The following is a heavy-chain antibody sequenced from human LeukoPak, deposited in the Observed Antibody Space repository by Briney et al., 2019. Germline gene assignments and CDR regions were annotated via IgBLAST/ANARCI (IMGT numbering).Heavy chain of an antibody. CDR1: GGSFSDYY. J-gene: IGHJ6*04. D-gene: IGHD2/OR15-2a*01. Sequence: SETLSLTCAVYGGSFSDYYWNWIRQPQGKGLEWIGEINHSGTTNYNPSLKSRVTISVDTSKNQFSLRLSSVTAADTAVYYCARGLRLPSRSTPAVPHVWGKGTTVTVSA. V-gene: IGHV4-34*01. CDR3: ARGLRLPSRSTPAVPHV. CDR2: INHSGTT.